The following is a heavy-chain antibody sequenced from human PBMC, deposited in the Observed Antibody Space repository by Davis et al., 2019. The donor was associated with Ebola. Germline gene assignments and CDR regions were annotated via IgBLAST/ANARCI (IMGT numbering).Heavy chain of an antibody. CDR3: ARAPYYYDVSGFYVDY. V-gene: IGHV5-51*01. Sequence: GGSLRLSCKASGYTFTRYWIVWVRQMPGKGLEWMGIIYPGDSDTRYSPSFVGQVIFSADKSISTAYLQWSSLKASDTATYYWARAPYYYDVSGFYVDYWGQGTLVTVSS. J-gene: IGHJ4*02. D-gene: IGHD3-22*01. CDR1: GYTFTRYW. CDR2: IYPGDSDT.